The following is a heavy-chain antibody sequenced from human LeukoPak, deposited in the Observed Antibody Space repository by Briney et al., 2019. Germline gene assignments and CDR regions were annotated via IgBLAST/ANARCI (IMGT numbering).Heavy chain of an antibody. CDR2: ISSSGSTI. CDR1: GFTFSSYE. Sequence: GGSLRLSCAASGFTFSSYEMNWVRQAPGKGLEWVSYISSSGSTIYYADSVKGRFTISRDNAKNTLYLQMNSLRAEDTAVYYCARGLLYSSGSFDPWGQGTLVTVSS. CDR3: ARGLLYSSGSFDP. D-gene: IGHD6-19*01. J-gene: IGHJ5*02. V-gene: IGHV3-48*03.